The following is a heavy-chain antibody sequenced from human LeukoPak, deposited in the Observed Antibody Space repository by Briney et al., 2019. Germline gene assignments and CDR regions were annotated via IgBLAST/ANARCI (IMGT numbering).Heavy chain of an antibody. D-gene: IGHD6-13*01. CDR1: GGSISAYY. Sequence: SETLSLTCTVSGGSISAYYWSWIRQPPEKGLEWIGYVTYSGTTNYNPSLKSRVAISVDTSKNQFSLKLNSVTAADTAVYYCARELAAAGFDCWGQGNLVTVSS. V-gene: IGHV4-59*01. CDR3: ARELAAAGFDC. CDR2: VTYSGTT. J-gene: IGHJ4*02.